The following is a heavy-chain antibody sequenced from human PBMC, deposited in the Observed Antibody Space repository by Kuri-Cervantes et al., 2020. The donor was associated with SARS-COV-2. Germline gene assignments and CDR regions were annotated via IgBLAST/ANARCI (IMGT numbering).Heavy chain of an antibody. CDR2: IYYSGST. D-gene: IGHD5-18*01. J-gene: IGHJ4*02. Sequence: SETLSLTCAVSGYSISSGYYWSWIRQPPGKGLEWIGYIYYSGSTNYNPSLKSRVTISVDTSKNQFSLKLSSVTAADTAVYYCARATRGYSYGSFDYWGQGTLVTVSS. CDR1: GYSISSGYY. V-gene: IGHV4-61*01. CDR3: ARATRGYSYGSFDY.